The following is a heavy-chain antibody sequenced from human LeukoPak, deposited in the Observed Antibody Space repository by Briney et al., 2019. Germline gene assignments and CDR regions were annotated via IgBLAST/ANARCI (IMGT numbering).Heavy chain of an antibody. J-gene: IGHJ3*02. D-gene: IGHD1-14*01. CDR1: GFTFSNAW. CDR2: IKNKLDGGTT. Sequence: GGSLRLSCAASGFTFSNAWMSWVRQAPGKGLEWVGRIKNKLDGGTTDCAAPVNGRFTISRDDSKNTLYLQMNSLKTEDTAVYYCTSYNDRDAFDIWGQGRIVSVSS. CDR3: TSYNDRDAFDI. V-gene: IGHV3-15*01.